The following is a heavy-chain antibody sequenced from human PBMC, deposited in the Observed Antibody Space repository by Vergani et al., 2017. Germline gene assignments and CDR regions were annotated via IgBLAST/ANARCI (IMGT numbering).Heavy chain of an antibody. CDR2: INHSRST. J-gene: IGHJ4*02. CDR3: ARVRGSGTFGY. Sequence: QVQLQQWGAGLLKPSETLSLTCAVYGGSFSGYYWSWIRQPPGKGLEWIGEINHSRSTNYNPSLKSRVTISVDTSKYQFSLNLNSVTAADSAVYYCARVRGSGTFGYWGQGTLVTVSS. D-gene: IGHD3-10*01. V-gene: IGHV4-34*01. CDR1: GGSFSGYY.